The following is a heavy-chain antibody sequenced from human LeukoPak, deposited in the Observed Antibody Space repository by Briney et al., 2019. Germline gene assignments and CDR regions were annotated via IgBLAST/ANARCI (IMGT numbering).Heavy chain of an antibody. CDR1: GFTFDDYG. CDR2: INWNGGST. D-gene: IGHD1-26*01. J-gene: IGHJ3*02. CDR3: ARVPWEPDAFDI. V-gene: IGHV3-20*04. Sequence: RPGGSLRLSCAASGFTFDDYGMSWVRQAPGKGLEWVSGINWNGGSTGYADSVKGRFTISRDNAKNSQYLQMNSLRAEDTALYYCARVPWEPDAFDIWGQGTMVTVSS.